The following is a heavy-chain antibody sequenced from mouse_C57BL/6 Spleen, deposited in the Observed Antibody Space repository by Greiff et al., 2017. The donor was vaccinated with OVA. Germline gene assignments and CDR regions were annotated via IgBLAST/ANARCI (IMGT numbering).Heavy chain of an antibody. J-gene: IGHJ4*01. CDR3: TRGDYYGSSYAMDY. D-gene: IGHD1-1*01. V-gene: IGHV1-5*01. CDR1: GYTFTSYW. CDR2: IYPGNSDT. Sequence: VQLKQSGTVLARPGASVKMSCKTSGYTFTSYWMHWVKQRPGQGLDWIGAIYPGNSDTSSNQKFKGKAKLTAVTSASTAYMELSSLTNEDSAVYYCTRGDYYGSSYAMDYWGQGTSVTVSS.